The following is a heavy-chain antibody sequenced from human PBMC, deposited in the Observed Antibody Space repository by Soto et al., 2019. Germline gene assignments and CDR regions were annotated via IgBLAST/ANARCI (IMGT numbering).Heavy chain of an antibody. CDR1: GGTFSSYA. CDR3: ARSDLRVTDYYYYYGMDV. Sequence: ASVKVSCKASGGTFSSYAISWVRQAPGQGLEWMGGIIPIFGTANYAQKFQGRVTITADESTSTAYMELSSLRSEDTAVYYCARSDLRVTDYYYYYGMDVWGQGTTVTVSS. D-gene: IGHD4-4*01. J-gene: IGHJ6*02. V-gene: IGHV1-69*13. CDR2: IIPIFGTA.